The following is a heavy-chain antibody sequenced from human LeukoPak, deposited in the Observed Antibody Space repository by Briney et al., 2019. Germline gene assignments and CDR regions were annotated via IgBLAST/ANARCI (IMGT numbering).Heavy chain of an antibody. J-gene: IGHJ4*02. CDR3: AKEIWPTVTTPGWTYFDY. Sequence: PGGSLRLSCAASGFTFTSHGMHWVRQAPGKGLEWVAFIRYDGSNKYYADSVKGRFTISRDNSKNTLYLQMNSLRAEDTAVYYCAKEIWPTVTTPGWTYFDYWGQGALVTVSS. V-gene: IGHV3-30*02. CDR2: IRYDGSNK. D-gene: IGHD4-17*01. CDR1: GFTFTSHG.